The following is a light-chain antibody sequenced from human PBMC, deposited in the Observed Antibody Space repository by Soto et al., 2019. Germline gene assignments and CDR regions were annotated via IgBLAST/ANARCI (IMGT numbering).Light chain of an antibody. V-gene: IGLV4-69*01. Sequence: QPVLTQSPSASASLGASVKLTCTLSSGHSTYAIAWHQQQPEKGPRYLMKLYSDGSHSKGDGIPDRFSGSSSGAERYLTISSRQSEDEADYYCQTWGTGPWVFGGGTQLTVL. CDR3: QTWGTGPWV. J-gene: IGLJ3*02. CDR2: LYSDGSH. CDR1: SGHSTYA.